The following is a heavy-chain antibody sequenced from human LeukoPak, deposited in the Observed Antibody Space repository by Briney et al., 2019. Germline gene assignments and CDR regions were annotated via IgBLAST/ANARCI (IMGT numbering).Heavy chain of an antibody. CDR3: ARDPHASGSRMRWLDP. V-gene: IGHV1-69*04. Sequence: SVKVSCKASGGTFNNYAISWVRQAPGHGLEWMGRIIPMLNIPNYAPKFLGRVTITADKSTSAAYMELTRLTSEDTATYYCARDPHASGSRMRWLDPWGQGTLVTVSS. CDR2: IIPMLNIP. J-gene: IGHJ5*02. D-gene: IGHD3-10*01. CDR1: GGTFNNYA.